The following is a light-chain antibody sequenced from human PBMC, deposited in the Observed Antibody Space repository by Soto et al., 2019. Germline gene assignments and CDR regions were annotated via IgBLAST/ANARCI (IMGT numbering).Light chain of an antibody. V-gene: IGKV1-39*01. J-gene: IGKJ2*01. Sequence: DIQMTQSPSSLSASVGDRVTITCRASQSISSYLNWYQQKPGKAPKLLISAAANLQSGVPSRFSGSGSATHFTRTISSLQPEDYATYYCQQSYTTPYTFGQGTELEIK. CDR3: QQSYTTPYT. CDR1: QSISSY. CDR2: AAA.